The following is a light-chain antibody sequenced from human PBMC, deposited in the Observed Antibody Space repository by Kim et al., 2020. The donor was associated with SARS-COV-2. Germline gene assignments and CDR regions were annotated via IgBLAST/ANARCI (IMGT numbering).Light chain of an antibody. J-gene: IGKJ2*01. CDR3: HQYNDWPYT. V-gene: IGKV3-15*01. Sequence: SVSPGDGATLSCRASQTIGSNVGWYQHKPGQAPRLLIYGTSTRATGIPARFSGGGSGTEFTLTISTLQSEDFAVYYCHQYNDWPYTFAQGTKLEIK. CDR2: GTS. CDR1: QTIGSN.